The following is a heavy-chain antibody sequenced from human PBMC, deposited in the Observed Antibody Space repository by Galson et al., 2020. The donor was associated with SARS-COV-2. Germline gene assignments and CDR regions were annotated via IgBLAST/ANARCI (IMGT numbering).Heavy chain of an antibody. D-gene: IGHD6-13*01. CDR3: ARAVGTAAFYYWYFDL. Sequence: GGSLRLSCAASGLTFNKYTMNWVRQSPGKGPKWLSSMSSSGTQIFYAASVRGRFTISRDDARNSLYLQMNSLSAGDTAVYYCARAVGTAAFYYWYFDLWGRGTLVTVSS. CDR2: MSSSGTQI. CDR1: GLTFNKYT. V-gene: IGHV3-21*01. J-gene: IGHJ2*01.